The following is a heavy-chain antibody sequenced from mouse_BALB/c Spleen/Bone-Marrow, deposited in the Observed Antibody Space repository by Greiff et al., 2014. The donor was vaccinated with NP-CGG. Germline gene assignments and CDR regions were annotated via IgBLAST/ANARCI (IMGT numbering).Heavy chain of an antibody. D-gene: IGHD2-1*01. V-gene: IGHV7-3*02. CDR1: GFTFTDYY. J-gene: IGHJ1*01. CDR3: ARDKNYGSYWYFDV. Sequence: EVKLVESGGGLVQPGGSLRLSCATSGFTFTDYYVSWVRQPPGKALEWLGFIRNKANGYTTEYSASVKGRFTISRDNSQSILYLQMNTLRAEDSATYYCARDKNYGSYWYFDVWGAGTTVTVSS. CDR2: IRNKANGYTT.